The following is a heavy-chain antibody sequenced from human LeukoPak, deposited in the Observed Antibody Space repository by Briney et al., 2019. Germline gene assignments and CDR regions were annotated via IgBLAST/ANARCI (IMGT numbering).Heavy chain of an antibody. J-gene: IGHJ4*02. CDR1: GVSISSSNSY. CDR3: ARRRQYGGPLGY. D-gene: IGHD4-23*01. CDR2: IYYSGNT. V-gene: IGHV4-39*01. Sequence: SETLSLTCTVSGVSISSSNSYWGWIRQPPGKGLEWIGSIYYSGNTYYNASLKSQVSISIDTSKNRFSLKLTSVTAADTAVYYCARRRQYGGPLGYWGQGTLVTVSS.